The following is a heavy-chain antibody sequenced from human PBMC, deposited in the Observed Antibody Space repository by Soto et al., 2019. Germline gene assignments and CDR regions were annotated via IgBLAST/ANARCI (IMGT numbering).Heavy chain of an antibody. J-gene: IGHJ6*03. Sequence: QVQLVQSGAEVKKPGASVTVSCKASGYRFSDYYLHGVRQAPGQGPEWMGWMNPNSGDTKYAQKFKGRVTMTRDTSVRTAFMELNWLKSDDTAVYYCARESGGATATLDYYYFYMDVWGIGTTVTVSS. CDR3: ARESGGATATLDYYYFYMDV. CDR1: GYRFSDYY. D-gene: IGHD5-12*01. CDR2: MNPNSGDT. V-gene: IGHV1-2*02.